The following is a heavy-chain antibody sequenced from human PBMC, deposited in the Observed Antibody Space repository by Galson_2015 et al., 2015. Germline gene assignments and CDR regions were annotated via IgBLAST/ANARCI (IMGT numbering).Heavy chain of an antibody. V-gene: IGHV4-61*02. CDR2: IYTSGST. D-gene: IGHD1-26*01. J-gene: IGHJ4*02. CDR3: ARGSSGSYPGDD. CDR1: GGPFSSDNYY. Sequence: TLSLTCTVSGGPFSSDNYYWSWIRQTAGKGLEWIGRIYTSGSTNYNPSLKSRVTISVDTSKNQFSLKLSSVTAADTAVYYCARGSSGSYPGDDWGQGTLVTVSS.